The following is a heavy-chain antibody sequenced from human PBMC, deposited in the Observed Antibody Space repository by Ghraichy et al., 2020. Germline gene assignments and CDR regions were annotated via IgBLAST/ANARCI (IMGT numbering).Heavy chain of an antibody. CDR2: IYYSGST. CDR3: ASVEDSNYDEGVDY. Sequence: SQTLSLTCTVSGGSISSSSYYWGWIRQPPGKGLEWIGSIYYSGSTYYNPSLKSRVTISVDTSKNQFSLKLSSVTAADTAVYYCASVEDSNYDEGVDYWGQGTLVTVSS. D-gene: IGHD4-11*01. J-gene: IGHJ4*02. CDR1: GGSISSSSYY. V-gene: IGHV4-39*01.